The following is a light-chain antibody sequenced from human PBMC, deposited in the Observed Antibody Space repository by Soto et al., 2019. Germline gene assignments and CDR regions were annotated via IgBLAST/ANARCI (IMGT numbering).Light chain of an antibody. CDR1: SSDVGSYNL. J-gene: IGLJ1*01. CDR2: EVN. Sequence: QSVLTQPASVSRSPGQSITISCTGTSSDVGSYNLVSWYQQLPGKAPKVIICEVNKRPSGVSYRFSGSKSGNTASLTISGLQTEKEADYYCCSYAGPFVYVFGTGTKFTV. V-gene: IGLV2-23*02. CDR3: CSYAGPFVYV.